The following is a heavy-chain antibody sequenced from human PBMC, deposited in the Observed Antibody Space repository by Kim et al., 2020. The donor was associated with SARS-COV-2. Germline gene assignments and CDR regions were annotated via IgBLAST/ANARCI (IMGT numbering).Heavy chain of an antibody. J-gene: IGHJ4*02. Sequence: SETLSLTCAVYGGSFSGYYWSWIRQPPGKGLEWIGEINHSGSTNYNPSLKSRVTISVDTSMNQFSLKLSSVTAADTAVYYCARAKQLGPFDYWGQGTLVTVSS. D-gene: IGHD6-13*01. CDR1: GGSFSGYY. CDR3: ARAKQLGPFDY. V-gene: IGHV4-34*01. CDR2: INHSGST.